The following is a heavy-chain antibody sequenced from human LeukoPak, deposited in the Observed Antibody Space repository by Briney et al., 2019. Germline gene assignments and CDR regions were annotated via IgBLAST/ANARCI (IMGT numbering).Heavy chain of an antibody. D-gene: IGHD3-10*01. CDR1: GITFSSYA. V-gene: IGHV3-30-3*01. J-gene: IGHJ6*02. CDR2: ISYDGSNK. CDR3: ARDLGELNLHYYYYYGMDV. Sequence: GGSLRLSCAASGITFSSYAMHWVRQAPGKGLEWVAVISYDGSNKYYADSVKGRFTISRDNSKNTLYVQMNTLRVEDTAVYYCARDLGELNLHYYYYYGMDVWGQGTTVTVSS.